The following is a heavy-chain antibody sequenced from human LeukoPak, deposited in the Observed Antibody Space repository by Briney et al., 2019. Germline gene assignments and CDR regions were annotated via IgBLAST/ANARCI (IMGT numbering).Heavy chain of an antibody. CDR1: GGSFSGYY. V-gene: IGHV4-34*01. CDR3: ARAGYDFWSGYRNWFDP. Sequence: SETLSLTCAVYGGSFSGYYWSWIRQPPGKGLEWIGEINHSASTNYNPSLKSRVTISVDTSKNQFSLKLSSVTAADTAVYYCARAGYDFWSGYRNWFDPWGQGTLVTVSS. D-gene: IGHD3-3*01. J-gene: IGHJ5*02. CDR2: INHSAST.